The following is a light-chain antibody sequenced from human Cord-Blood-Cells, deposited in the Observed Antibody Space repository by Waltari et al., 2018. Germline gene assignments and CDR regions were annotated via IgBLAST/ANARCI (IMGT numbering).Light chain of an antibody. V-gene: IGLV3-19*01. CDR3: NSRDSSGNHVV. CDR1: SPRSNY. CDR2: GKN. Sequence: SSALTQDPAVSVALGQTVPITCQAYSPRSNYGSWYQQKPGQAPVLVIYGKNNRPSGIPDRFSGSSSGNTASLTITGAQAEDEADYYCNSRDSSGNHVVFGGGTKLTVL. J-gene: IGLJ2*01.